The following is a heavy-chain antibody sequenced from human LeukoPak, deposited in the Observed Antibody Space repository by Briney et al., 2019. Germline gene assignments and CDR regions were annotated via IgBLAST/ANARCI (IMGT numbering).Heavy chain of an antibody. J-gene: IGHJ4*02. CDR1: GGSISNTNW. CDR2: VSLAGQT. Sequence: SETLSLTCDVSGGSISNTNWWSWVRQPPGQGLEWIGEVSLAGQTNYNPSLNGRVTMSLDESSNQLSLKLTSVTAPDTAIYYWSRESGAFCPFGYWGQGTLVIVPS. V-gene: IGHV4-4*02. D-gene: IGHD1-26*01. CDR3: SRESGAFCPFGY.